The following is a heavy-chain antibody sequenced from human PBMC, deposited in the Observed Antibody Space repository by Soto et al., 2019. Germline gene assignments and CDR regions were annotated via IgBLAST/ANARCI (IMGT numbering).Heavy chain of an antibody. Sequence: VQLVESGGGLVQPGGSLRVSCAASGFSFSSHWMSWVRQAPGKGLEWVAVIWYDGSNKYYADSVKGRFTISRDNSKNTLYLQMNSLRAEDTAVYYCARAYSSSPFQHWGQGTLVTVSS. J-gene: IGHJ1*01. CDR1: GFSFSSHW. D-gene: IGHD6-6*01. CDR3: ARAYSSSPFQH. V-gene: IGHV3-33*08. CDR2: IWYDGSNK.